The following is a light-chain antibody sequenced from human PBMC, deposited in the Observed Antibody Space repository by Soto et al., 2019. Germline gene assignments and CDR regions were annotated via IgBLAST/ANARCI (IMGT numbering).Light chain of an antibody. V-gene: IGKV1-5*03. CDR1: QSISSW. CDR3: QHSNTHPWT. Sequence: EIPLAQSRSNVPASGGDSVTVTCRASQSISSWLAWYQQKAVKAPKLLIYKASALESGVPSRFSGSGPGTHFTHSISSLMPAEPATHDLQHSNTHPWTFGEGTKVDIK. CDR2: KAS. J-gene: IGKJ1*01.